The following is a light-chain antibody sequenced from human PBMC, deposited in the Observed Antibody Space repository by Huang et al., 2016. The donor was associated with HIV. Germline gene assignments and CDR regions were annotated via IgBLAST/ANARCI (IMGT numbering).Light chain of an antibody. CDR3: QKYDSAPRT. Sequence: DIQMTQSPSSLSAFVGDTVTITCRASQVIGNSLAWYQQKPGRPPKLLIYVVSTLQSGVPSRFSGSGSGTDFTLTISNLQTEDVATYYCQKYDSAPRTFGQGTRV. J-gene: IGKJ1*01. CDR2: VVS. CDR1: QVIGNS. V-gene: IGKV1-27*01.